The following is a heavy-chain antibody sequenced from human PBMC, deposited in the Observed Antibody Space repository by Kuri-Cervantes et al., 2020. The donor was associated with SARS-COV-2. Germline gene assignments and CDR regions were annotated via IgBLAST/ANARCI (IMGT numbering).Heavy chain of an antibody. D-gene: IGHD1-1*01. CDR3: VRDGDHWNFDY. CDR2: INPDGSYT. J-gene: IGHJ4*02. Sequence: LTCAASGFTFSGHWIHWVRQAPGKGLVWVSRINPDGSYTNNADSVKGRFTLSSDNAKNMLFLQMNSLRAEDTAVYYCVRDGDHWNFDYWGQGTLVTVSS. V-gene: IGHV3-74*01. CDR1: GFTFSGHW.